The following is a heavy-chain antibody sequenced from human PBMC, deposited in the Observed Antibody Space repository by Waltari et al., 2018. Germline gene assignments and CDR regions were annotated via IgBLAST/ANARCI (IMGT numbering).Heavy chain of an antibody. J-gene: IGHJ4*02. CDR3: ARAVAGPYFDY. V-gene: IGHV3-53*01. CDR2: IKSGGST. D-gene: IGHD6-19*01. CDR1: GFTVSSNY. Sequence: EVQLVESGGGLMQPGGSLRLSCAASGFTVSSNYMSWVRQAPGKGLEGVSLIKSGGSTYYADSVKGRFTISRDISKNTLYLQMNSLRAEDTAVYYCARAVAGPYFDYWGQGTLVTVSS.